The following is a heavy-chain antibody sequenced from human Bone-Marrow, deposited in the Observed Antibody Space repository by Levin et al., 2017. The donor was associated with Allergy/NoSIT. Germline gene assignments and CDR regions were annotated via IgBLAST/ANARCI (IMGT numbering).Heavy chain of an antibody. J-gene: IGHJ4*02. V-gene: IGHV3-30*03. D-gene: IGHD4-17*01. CDR3: ATEYYGDYWSRFVY. Sequence: SCAASGFTFSSYGMHWVRQAPGKGLEWVAVISYDGSNKYYADSVKGRFTISRDNSKNTLYLQMNSLRAEDTAVYYCATEYYGDYWSRFVYWGQGTLVTVSS. CDR2: ISYDGSNK. CDR1: GFTFSSYG.